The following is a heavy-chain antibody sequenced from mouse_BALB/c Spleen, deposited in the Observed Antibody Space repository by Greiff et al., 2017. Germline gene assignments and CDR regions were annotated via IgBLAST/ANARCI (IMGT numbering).Heavy chain of an antibody. CDR1: GFTFTDYY. CDR2: IRNKANGYTT. V-gene: IGHV7-3*02. J-gene: IGHJ3*01. Sequence: EVKLMESGGGLVQPGGSLRLSCATSGFTFTDYYMSWVRQPPGKALEWLGFIRNKANGYTTEYSASVKGRFTISRDNSQSILYLQMNTLRAEDSATYYCARDINTWGYGDWFAYWGQGTLVTVSA. D-gene: IGHD3-1*01. CDR3: ARDINTWGYGDWFAY.